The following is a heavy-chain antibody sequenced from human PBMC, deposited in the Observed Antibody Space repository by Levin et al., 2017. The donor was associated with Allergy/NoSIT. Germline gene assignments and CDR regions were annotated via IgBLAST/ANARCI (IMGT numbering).Heavy chain of an antibody. Sequence: SGPTLVKPTQTLTLTCTFSGFSLRSSGMGVGWIRQPPGKALEWLALLYWDDDKRYNPSLKSRITITKDTSKNQVVLTMTNMNPVDTATYYCAHRPPGGYNWNNNWFDPWGQGTLVIVSS. CDR3: AHRPPGGYNWNNNWFDP. CDR2: LYWDDDK. D-gene: IGHD1/OR15-1a*01. CDR1: GFSLRSSGMG. V-gene: IGHV2-5*02. J-gene: IGHJ5*02.